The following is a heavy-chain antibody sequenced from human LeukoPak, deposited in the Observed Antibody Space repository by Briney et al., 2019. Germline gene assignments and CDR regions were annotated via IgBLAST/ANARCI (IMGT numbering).Heavy chain of an antibody. CDR1: GFTFSRYY. D-gene: IGHD2-2*01. CDR2: IKQDGSEK. J-gene: IGHJ4*02. Sequence: PGGSLRLSCAASGFTFSRYYMSWVRQAPGKGLEWVASIKQDGSEKSYVDSVKGRFTISRDNAKDSLYLQMDSLRAEDAAVYYCARDSRFVDSWGQGILVTVSS. CDR3: ARDSRFVDS. V-gene: IGHV3-7*03.